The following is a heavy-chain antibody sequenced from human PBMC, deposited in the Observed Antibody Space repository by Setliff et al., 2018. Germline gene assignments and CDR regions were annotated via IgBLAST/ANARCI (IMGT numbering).Heavy chain of an antibody. V-gene: IGHV3-7*01. CDR2: IKQDESEK. CDR3: ATSDWYAAFDH. J-gene: IGHJ4*02. D-gene: IGHD6-19*01. Sequence: PGGSLRLSCAASGFTFTNYWINWVRQAPGKGLEWVANIKQDESEKHYVGSVKGRVTISRDNARNSVYLQMNSLRAEDAAVYYCATSDWYAAFDHWGQGTLVTVSS. CDR1: GFTFTNYW.